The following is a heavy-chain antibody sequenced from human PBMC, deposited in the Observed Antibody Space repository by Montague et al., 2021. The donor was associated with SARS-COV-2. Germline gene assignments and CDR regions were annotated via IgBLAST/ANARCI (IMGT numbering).Heavy chain of an antibody. CDR1: GGSISSGSYY. D-gene: IGHD3-9*01. CDR3: ARGVLRYFDWTSPFDY. J-gene: IGHJ4*02. V-gene: IGHV4-61*02. CDR2: IYTSGST. Sequence: TLSLTPTVSGGSISSGSYYWSWIRQPAGKGLEWIGRIYTSGSTNYNPSLKSRVTISVDTSKNQFSLKLSSVTAADTAVYYCARGVLRYFDWTSPFDYWGQGTLVTVSS.